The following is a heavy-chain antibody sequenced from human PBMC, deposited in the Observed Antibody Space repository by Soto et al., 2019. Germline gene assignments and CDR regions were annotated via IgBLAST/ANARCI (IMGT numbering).Heavy chain of an antibody. CDR3: ARGLNGYLHYFDY. Sequence: ASVKVSCKASGYTFTSYAMHWVRQAPGQRLEWMGWINAGSGNTKYSQKFQGRVTITRDTSASTAYMELSSLRSEDTAVYYCARGLNGYLHYFDYWGQGTLVTVSS. J-gene: IGHJ4*02. V-gene: IGHV1-3*01. D-gene: IGHD5-18*01. CDR1: GYTFTSYA. CDR2: INAGSGNT.